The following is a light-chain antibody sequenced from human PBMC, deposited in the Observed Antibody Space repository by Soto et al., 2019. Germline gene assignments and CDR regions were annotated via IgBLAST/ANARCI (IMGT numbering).Light chain of an antibody. CDR2: EVS. CDR1: SSDVGVSNF. Sequence: QSALTQPASVSGSPGQSITISCTGTSSDVGVSNFVSWYQQYPGKAPKLIIYEVSNRPSGVSNRFSGSKSGNTASLTISGLQAEDEADYYCNSYTTSTTWVWVFGGGTKLTVL. J-gene: IGLJ3*02. V-gene: IGLV2-14*01. CDR3: NSYTTSTTWVWV.